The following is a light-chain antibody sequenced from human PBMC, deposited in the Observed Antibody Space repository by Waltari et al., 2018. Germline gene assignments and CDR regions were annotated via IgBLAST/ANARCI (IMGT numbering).Light chain of an antibody. CDR1: QGISNW. J-gene: IGKJ5*01. V-gene: IGKV1-12*01. Sequence: DIQMTQSPSSVSASVGDRVTITCRASQGISNWLAWYQQKPGKAPKLLSYGASTLQSGVPSRFSGSGSGTDFTLTISSLQPEDSATYYCQQASSVPITFGQGTRLEIK. CDR3: QQASSVPIT. CDR2: GAS.